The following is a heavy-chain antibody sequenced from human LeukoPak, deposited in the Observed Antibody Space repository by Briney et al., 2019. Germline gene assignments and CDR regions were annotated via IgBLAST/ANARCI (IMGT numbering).Heavy chain of an antibody. D-gene: IGHD2-2*01. CDR3: AGNQPLLSWFDP. CDR1: GGSISRYY. J-gene: IGHJ5*02. CDR2: IYYSGST. Sequence: PSETLSLTCTVSGGSISRYYWSWIRQPPGKGLEWIGYIYYSGSTNYNPSLKSRVNISLDTSKNQFSLKLSSVTAADTAVYYCAGNQPLLSWFDPWGQGTLVTVSS. V-gene: IGHV4-59*01.